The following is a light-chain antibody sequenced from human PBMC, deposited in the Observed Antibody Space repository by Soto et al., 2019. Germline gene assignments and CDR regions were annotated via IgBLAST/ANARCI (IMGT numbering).Light chain of an antibody. CDR1: QSVSNNY. J-gene: IGKJ5*01. Sequence: EIVFTKSPCTLSMSQGERATLPCRASQSVSNNYLAWYQQKPGQAPRLLISDASSRATGIPDRFSGSGSGTDFTLTISRLEPEDFALYYCQQYGSLPITFCQGTLLEIK. V-gene: IGKV3-20*01. CDR2: DAS. CDR3: QQYGSLPIT.